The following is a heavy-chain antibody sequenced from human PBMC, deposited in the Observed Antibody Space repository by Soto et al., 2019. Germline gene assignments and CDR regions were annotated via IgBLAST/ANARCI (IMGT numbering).Heavy chain of an antibody. CDR3: ARASRSWRYFFDS. J-gene: IGHJ4*02. CDR2: VYYSGTT. V-gene: IGHV4-59*01. Sequence: PSETLSLTCTVSGGSMNYYYWSWIRQSPGKGLEWIGYVYYSGTTYYNPSLQSRVTISIDTSQNQFSLKLRSVTAADSAIYYCARASRSWRYFFDSWGRGTLVTVSS. D-gene: IGHD6-13*01. CDR1: GGSMNYYY.